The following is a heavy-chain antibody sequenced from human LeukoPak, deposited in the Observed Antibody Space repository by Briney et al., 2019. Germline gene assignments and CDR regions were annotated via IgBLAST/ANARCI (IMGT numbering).Heavy chain of an antibody. V-gene: IGHV1-18*01. CDR2: ISAYNGNT. D-gene: IGHD1-26*01. Sequence: GASVKVSCKASGYTFTSYAMNWVRQAPGQGLEWMGWISAYNGNTNYAQKLQGRVTMTTDTSTSTAYMELRSLRSDDTAVYYCARWQLRNTYNWFDPWGQGTLVTVSS. CDR1: GYTFTSYA. CDR3: ARWQLRNTYNWFDP. J-gene: IGHJ5*02.